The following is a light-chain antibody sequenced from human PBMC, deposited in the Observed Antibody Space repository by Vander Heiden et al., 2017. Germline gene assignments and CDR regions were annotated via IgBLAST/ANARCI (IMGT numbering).Light chain of an antibody. CDR3: QQDDSSPLT. Sequence: EIVLTQSPGTLSLSPGERATLSGRASPSGISSYFAWYQQKPGKAPRLLIYDASSGATGIPERFSGSGSGTDFTLTISSLQPEDFAVYYCQQDDSSPLTFGEGTKVEIK. CDR1: PSGISSY. CDR2: DAS. V-gene: IGKV3-20*01. J-gene: IGKJ4*01.